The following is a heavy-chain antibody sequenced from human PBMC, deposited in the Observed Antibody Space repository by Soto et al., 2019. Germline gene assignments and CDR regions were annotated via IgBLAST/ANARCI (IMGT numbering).Heavy chain of an antibody. Sequence: SETLSLTCAVYGGSFRGYYWSWIRQPPGKGLEWIGEINHSGNTNYNPSLKSRVTISVDTSKNQFSLKLSSVTAADTAVYYCARHNYDGSGCYYYYYGMDVWGQGTTVTVSS. J-gene: IGHJ6*02. CDR1: GGSFRGYY. V-gene: IGHV4-34*01. D-gene: IGHD3-22*01. CDR2: INHSGNT. CDR3: ARHNYDGSGCYYYYYGMDV.